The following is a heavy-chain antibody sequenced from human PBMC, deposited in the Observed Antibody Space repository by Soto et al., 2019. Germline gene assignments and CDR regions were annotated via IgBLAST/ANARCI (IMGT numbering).Heavy chain of an antibody. D-gene: IGHD1-1*01. J-gene: IGHJ4*02. CDR2: IYYSGST. Sequence: SETLSLTCTVSGASISSYYWSWIRQPPGKGLEWIGYIYYSGSTNYNPSLKSRVTISVDTSKNQFSLKLSSVTAADTAMYYCARDTTPSIWGQGTLVTVS. V-gene: IGHV4-59*01. CDR1: GASISSYY. CDR3: ARDTTPSI.